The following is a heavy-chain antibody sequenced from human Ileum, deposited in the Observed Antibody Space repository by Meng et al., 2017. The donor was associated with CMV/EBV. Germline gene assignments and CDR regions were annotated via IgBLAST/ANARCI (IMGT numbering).Heavy chain of an antibody. D-gene: IGHD3-10*01. J-gene: IGHJ4*02. Sequence: EVQLVEAGGALIPPGWSLRLSCAASGFTCSRYDMTWVLQAPGKGLEYISGISGSGGNTYYADSMKGRFIISRDNSKNTLYLQLNSLRAEDTAVYYCAKRGGFYFDYWGQGTLVTVSS. CDR1: GFTCSRYD. CDR2: ISGSGGNT. V-gene: IGHV3-23*04. CDR3: AKRGGFYFDY.